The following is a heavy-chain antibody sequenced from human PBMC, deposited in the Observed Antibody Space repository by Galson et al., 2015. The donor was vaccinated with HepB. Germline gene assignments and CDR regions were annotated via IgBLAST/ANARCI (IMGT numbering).Heavy chain of an antibody. CDR2: IKSKTDGGTT. CDR1: GFTFSNAW. J-gene: IGHJ4*02. CDR3: TTVLRSGSPFYFDY. Sequence: SLRLSCAASGFTFSNAWMNWVRQAPGKGLEWVGRIKSKTDGGTTDYAAPVKGRFTISRDDSKNTLYLQMNSLKTEDTAVYYCTTVLRSGSPFYFDYWGQGTLVTVSS. D-gene: IGHD1-26*01. V-gene: IGHV3-15*07.